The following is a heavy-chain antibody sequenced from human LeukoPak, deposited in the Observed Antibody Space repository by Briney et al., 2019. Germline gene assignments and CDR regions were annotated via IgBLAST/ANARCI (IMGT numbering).Heavy chain of an antibody. Sequence: GGSLRLSCAASGFTFSSYAMHWVRQAPGKGLEYVSAISSNGGSTYYANSVKGRFTISRDSSKNTLYLQMGSLRAEDMAVYYCARDSTRELRSFGYWGQGTLDTVSS. CDR3: ARDSTRELRSFGY. D-gene: IGHD1-26*01. CDR1: GFTFSSYA. CDR2: ISSNGGST. J-gene: IGHJ4*02. V-gene: IGHV3-64*01.